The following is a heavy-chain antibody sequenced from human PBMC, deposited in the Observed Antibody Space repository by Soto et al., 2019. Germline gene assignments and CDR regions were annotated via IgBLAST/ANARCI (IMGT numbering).Heavy chain of an antibody. Sequence: EVQLVESGGGLVQPGGSLKLSCAASGFTFSDSAMHWVRQASGKGLEWVGRIRSKANSYATAYAASVKGRFTISRDDSNNTAYLQMNSLKTEDTAVYYCTRQLGYCTGTSCYAAGYYYGMDVWGQGTTVTVSS. CDR2: IRSKANSYAT. J-gene: IGHJ6*02. CDR3: TRQLGYCTGTSCYAAGYYYGMDV. V-gene: IGHV3-73*02. CDR1: GFTFSDSA. D-gene: IGHD2-2*01.